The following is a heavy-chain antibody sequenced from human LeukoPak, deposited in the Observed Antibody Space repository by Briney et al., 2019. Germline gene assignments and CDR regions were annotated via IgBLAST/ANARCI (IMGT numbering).Heavy chain of an antibody. CDR2: MNPNSGNT. Sequence: ASVKVSCKASGYTFTSYDINWVRQATGQGLEWMGWMNPNSGNTGYAQKFQGRVTITRNTSISTAYMELSSLRSEDTAVYYCARGIIPLGDYEAFDIWGQGTMVTVSS. D-gene: IGHD4-17*01. CDR3: ARGIIPLGDYEAFDI. V-gene: IGHV1-8*03. CDR1: GYTFTSYD. J-gene: IGHJ3*02.